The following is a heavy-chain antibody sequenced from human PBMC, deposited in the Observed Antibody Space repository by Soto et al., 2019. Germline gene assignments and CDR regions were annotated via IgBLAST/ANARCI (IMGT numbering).Heavy chain of an antibody. J-gene: IGHJ6*02. CDR1: GGSISSSSYY. CDR2: IYYSGST. Sequence: TLSLTCTVSGGSISSSSYYWGWIRQPPGKGLEWIGSIYYSGSTYYNPSLKSRVTISVDTSKNQFSLKLSSVTAADTAVYYCAREGPSSWYYYYYGMDVWGQGTTVTVSS. D-gene: IGHD6-13*01. V-gene: IGHV4-39*02. CDR3: AREGPSSWYYYYYGMDV.